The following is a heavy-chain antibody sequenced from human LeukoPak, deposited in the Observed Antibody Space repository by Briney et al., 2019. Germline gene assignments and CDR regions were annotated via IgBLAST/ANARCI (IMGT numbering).Heavy chain of an antibody. V-gene: IGHV3-23*01. CDR2: IRPSGDNT. CDR3: AKDSRAVALYYFDY. CDR1: GFTFSSYD. Sequence: GGSLRLSCAASGFTFSSYDMTWVRQAPGRGLEWVSSIRPSGDNTYYGDSVKGRFTISRDNSKNTLYLQMNSLRAEDTAVYYCAKDSRAVALYYFDYWGQGTLVTVSS. D-gene: IGHD6-19*01. J-gene: IGHJ4*02.